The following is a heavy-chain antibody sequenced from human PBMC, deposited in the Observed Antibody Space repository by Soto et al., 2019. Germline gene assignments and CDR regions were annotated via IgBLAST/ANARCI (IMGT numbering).Heavy chain of an antibody. CDR2: ISCNGSTI. D-gene: IGHD3-10*01. J-gene: IGHJ4*02. V-gene: IGHV3-11*04. CDR1: GFTFSDYY. CDR3: AKDSDGSGSYYNNPDY. Sequence: PGGSLRLSCAASGFTFSDYYMSWIRQAPGKGLEWVSYISCNGSTIYYADSVKGRFTISRDNSKKTLYLQMNSLRAEDTAVYYCAKDSDGSGSYYNNPDYWGPGTLVTVSS.